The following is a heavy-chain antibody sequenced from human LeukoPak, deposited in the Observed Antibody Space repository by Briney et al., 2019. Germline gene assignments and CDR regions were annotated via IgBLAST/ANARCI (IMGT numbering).Heavy chain of an antibody. CDR3: ARGGRWLGYCSSTSCPLGDWFDP. D-gene: IGHD2-2*01. CDR1: GYTFTGYY. Sequence: ASVKVSCKASGYTFTGYYMHWVRQAPGQGLEWMGWINRNSGGTNYAQKFQGRVTMTRDTSISTAYMELSRLRSDDTAVCYCARGGRWLGYCSSTSCPLGDWFDPWGQGTLVTVSS. CDR2: INRNSGGT. J-gene: IGHJ5*02. V-gene: IGHV1-2*02.